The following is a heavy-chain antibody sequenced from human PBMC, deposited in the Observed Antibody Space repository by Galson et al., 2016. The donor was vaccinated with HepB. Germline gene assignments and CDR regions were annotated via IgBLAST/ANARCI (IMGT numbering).Heavy chain of an antibody. D-gene: IGHD6-19*01. Sequence: SLRLSCAASGFTFSSYAMSWVRQAPGKGLEWVSGISGSRAGTYYADSVKGRFTISRDNSKNTLYLQMNNLRAEDPAVYYCAKEETSDAWLVPRYFDYWGQGTLVTVSS. CDR3: AKEETSDAWLVPRYFDY. J-gene: IGHJ4*02. CDR1: GFTFSSYA. CDR2: ISGSRAGT. V-gene: IGHV3-23*01.